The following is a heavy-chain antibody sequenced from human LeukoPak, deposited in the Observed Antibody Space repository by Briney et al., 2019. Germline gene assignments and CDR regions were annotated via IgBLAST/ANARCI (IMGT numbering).Heavy chain of an antibody. CDR2: IYTSGRT. D-gene: IGHD3-16*01. V-gene: IGHV4-61*02. J-gene: IGHJ3*02. Sequence: SETLSLTCTVSGGSISSGSYYWTWIRQPAGKELEWIGRIYTSGRTNYNPSLKSRVTISVDTSKNQFSLKLSSVTAADTAVYYCARRGRGSGAFDIWGQGTMVTVSS. CDR3: ARRGRGSGAFDI. CDR1: GGSISSGSYY.